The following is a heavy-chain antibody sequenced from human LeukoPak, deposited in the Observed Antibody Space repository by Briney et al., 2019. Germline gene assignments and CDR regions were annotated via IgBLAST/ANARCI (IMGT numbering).Heavy chain of an antibody. J-gene: IGHJ4*02. D-gene: IGHD2-21*02. CDR2: INPSGGST. CDR3: ARDWGQHIVVVTATWTFDY. Sequence: AASVKVSCKASGYTFTSYYMHWVRQAPGQGLEWMGIINPSGGSTSYAQKFQGRVTTTRDTSTSTVYMELSSLRSEDTAVYYCARDWGQHIVVVTATWTFDYWGQGTLATVSS. V-gene: IGHV1-46*01. CDR1: GYTFTSYY.